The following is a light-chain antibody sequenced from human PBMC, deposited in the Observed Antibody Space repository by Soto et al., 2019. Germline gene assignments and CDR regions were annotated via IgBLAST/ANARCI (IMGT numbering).Light chain of an antibody. V-gene: IGKV1-8*01. CDR3: QQYYSYPPYT. J-gene: IGKJ1*01. CDR1: QGISSY. CDR2: AAS. Sequence: AIRMTQSPSSLSASTGDRVTITCRASQGISSYLAWYQQKPGKAPKLLIYAASTLQSGVPSRFSGSGSGTDFTLTISCLQSEYFATYYCQQYYSYPPYTFGQGTKVEI.